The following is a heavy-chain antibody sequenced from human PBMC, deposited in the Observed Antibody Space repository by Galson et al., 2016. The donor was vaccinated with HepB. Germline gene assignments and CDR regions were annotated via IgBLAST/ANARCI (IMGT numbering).Heavy chain of an antibody. V-gene: IGHV3-30*03. Sequence: SLRLSCAASGFTFSDYGMHWVRQAPGKGPEWVAVVSYDGSNKYYADSVKGRFTISRDNSEHTLYLQMNSLRTEDTAMYYCATWGFTLGVDHWGQGILVTVSS. D-gene: IGHD3-16*01. J-gene: IGHJ4*02. CDR2: VSYDGSNK. CDR3: ATWGFTLGVDH. CDR1: GFTFSDYG.